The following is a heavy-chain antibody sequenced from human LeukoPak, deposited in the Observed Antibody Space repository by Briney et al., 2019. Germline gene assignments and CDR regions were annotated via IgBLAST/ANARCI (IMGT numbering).Heavy chain of an antibody. J-gene: IGHJ4*02. CDR3: AGSYYYDQFDY. CDR1: GGSISSYY. Sequence: SETLSLTCTVSGGSISSYYWSWIRQPPGKGPEWIGYIYYSGSTNYNPSLKSRVTISVDTSKNQFSLKLSSVTAADTAVYYCAGSYYYDQFDYWGQGTLVTVSS. V-gene: IGHV4-59*01. CDR2: IYYSGST. D-gene: IGHD3-22*01.